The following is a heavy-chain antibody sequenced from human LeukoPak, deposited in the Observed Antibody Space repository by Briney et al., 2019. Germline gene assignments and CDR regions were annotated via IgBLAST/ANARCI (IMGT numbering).Heavy chain of an antibody. CDR1: GYSISSGDY. D-gene: IGHD2-15*01. Sequence: TSETLSLTCAVSGYSISSGDYWGWIRQPPGKGLEWIGSIYHSGSTYYNPSLKSRGTISVDTSKNQLYLNKSSVTAADTAVYYCAGDVYHHCSGGSCPFDYWGQGTLVTVSS. CDR3: AGDVYHHCSGGSCPFDY. CDR2: IYHSGST. J-gene: IGHJ4*02. V-gene: IGHV4-38-2*01.